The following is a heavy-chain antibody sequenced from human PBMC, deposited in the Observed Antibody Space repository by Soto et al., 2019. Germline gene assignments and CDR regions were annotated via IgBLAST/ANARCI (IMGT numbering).Heavy chain of an antibody. Sequence: QVQLVQSGAEVKKPGASVKVSCKASGYTFTSYYMHWVRQAPGQGLEWMGIINPSGGSTSYAQKFQGRVTMTRDTSTSTVYMEPSSLRSEDTAVYYCAVNGDSIAVAEWGQGTLVTVSS. D-gene: IGHD6-19*01. V-gene: IGHV1-46*03. CDR1: GYTFTSYY. CDR3: AVNGDSIAVAE. CDR2: INPSGGST. J-gene: IGHJ4*02.